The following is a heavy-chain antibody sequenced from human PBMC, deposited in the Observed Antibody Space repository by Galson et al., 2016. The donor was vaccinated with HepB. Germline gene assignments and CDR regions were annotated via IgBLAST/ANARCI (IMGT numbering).Heavy chain of an antibody. V-gene: IGHV3-11*01. J-gene: IGHJ4*02. CDR2: ISSASATI. Sequence: SLRLSCAASGMTFSDSYMSWIRQPPGRGLEWVAYISSASATISYEDSVRGRFTISRDNRRSLLFLEMNSLRAEDTALYYCANDQKPRGFDYWGQGTLVTVSS. CDR3: ANDQKPRGFDY. CDR1: GMTFSDSY. D-gene: IGHD3-10*01.